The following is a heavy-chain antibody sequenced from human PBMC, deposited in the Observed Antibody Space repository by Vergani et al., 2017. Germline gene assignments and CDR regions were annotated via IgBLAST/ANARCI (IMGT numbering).Heavy chain of an antibody. D-gene: IGHD2-2*01. CDR1: GFTFSSYG. CDR3: AREDIVVVPAANYYYYYMDV. J-gene: IGHJ6*03. CDR2: IWYDGSNK. Sequence: QVQLVESGGGVVQPGRSLRLSCAASGFTFSSYGMHWVRQAPGKGLGWVAVIWYDGSNKYYADSVKGRFTISRDNSKNTLYLQMNSLRAEDTAVYYCAREDIVVVPAANYYYYYMDVWGKGTTVTVSS. V-gene: IGHV3-33*01.